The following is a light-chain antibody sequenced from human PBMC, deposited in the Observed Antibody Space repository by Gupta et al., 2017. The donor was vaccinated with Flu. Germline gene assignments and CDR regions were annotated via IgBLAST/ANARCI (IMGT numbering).Light chain of an antibody. CDR1: QSVGNT. J-gene: IGKJ4*01. Sequence: EIVMTQSPATLSVSPGERATLSCRASQSVGNTLAWYQQKPGQAPRLLIYGASTRATGIPARFSCSGSGTEFTLTISGLQSEDFAVYYCQQDNNWPLTFGGGTKVELK. V-gene: IGKV3-15*01. CDR3: QQDNNWPLT. CDR2: GAS.